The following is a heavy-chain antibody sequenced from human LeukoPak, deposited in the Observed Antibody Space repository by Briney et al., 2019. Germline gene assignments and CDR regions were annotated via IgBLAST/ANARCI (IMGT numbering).Heavy chain of an antibody. V-gene: IGHV3-23*01. Sequence: GGSLRLSCAASGFTFSNYGMSWVRQAPGKGLEWVSAISGSGGSTYYADSVKGRFTISRDNSKNTLYLQMNSLRAEDTAVYYCAKTIAAAEAFDIWGQGTMVTVSS. D-gene: IGHD6-13*01. CDR2: ISGSGGST. J-gene: IGHJ3*02. CDR1: GFTFSNYG. CDR3: AKTIAAAEAFDI.